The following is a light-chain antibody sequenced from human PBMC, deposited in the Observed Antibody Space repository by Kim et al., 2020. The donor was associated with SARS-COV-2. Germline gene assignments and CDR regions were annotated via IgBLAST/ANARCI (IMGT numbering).Light chain of an antibody. Sequence: QSALTQPASVSGSPGQSITISCTGTTSDIGAYNYVSWYQKHPGKAPKLMIHGVTNRPSGVSDRFSGSKSGNTASLTISGLQAEDEGDYYCSSYTSSATLVFGGGTKLTVL. CDR3: SSYTSSATLV. V-gene: IGLV2-14*03. J-gene: IGLJ3*02. CDR2: GVT. CDR1: TSDIGAYNY.